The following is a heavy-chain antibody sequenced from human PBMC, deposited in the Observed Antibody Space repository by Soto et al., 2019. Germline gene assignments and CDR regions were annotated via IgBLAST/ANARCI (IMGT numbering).Heavy chain of an antibody. CDR3: ARGGCSSCWFDP. CDR2: IYYSGTT. CDR1: GDPISSNSHY. V-gene: IGHV4-39*06. J-gene: IGHJ5*02. D-gene: IGHD3-10*02. Sequence: SETLSLTCTVSGDPISSNSHYWGWIRQPPGKGLEWIGYIYYSGTTYYNPSLKSRVAMSVDTSKNQFTLKMSSLTAADTAVYYWARGGCSSCWFDPWGQGTPVTVSS.